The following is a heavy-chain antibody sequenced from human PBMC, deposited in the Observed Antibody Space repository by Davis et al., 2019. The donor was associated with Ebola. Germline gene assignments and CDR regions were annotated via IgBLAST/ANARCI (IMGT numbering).Heavy chain of an antibody. J-gene: IGHJ4*02. CDR3: ARGRGYSYGDGLDY. Sequence: GESLKISCAASGFTFSSYGMHWVRQAPDKGLEWVAVIWYDGSNKYYADSVKGRFTISRDNSKNTLYLQMNSLRAEDTAVYYCARGRGYSYGDGLDYWGQGTLVTVSS. CDR1: GFTFSSYG. D-gene: IGHD5-18*01. V-gene: IGHV3-33*01. CDR2: IWYDGSNK.